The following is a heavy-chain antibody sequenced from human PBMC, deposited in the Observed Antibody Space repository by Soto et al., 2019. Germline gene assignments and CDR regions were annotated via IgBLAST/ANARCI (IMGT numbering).Heavy chain of an antibody. J-gene: IGHJ6*03. Sequence: SETLSLTCAVYGGSFSGYYWSWIRQPPGKGLEWIGEINHSGSTNYNPSLKSRVTISVDTSKNQFSLKLSSVTAADTAVYYCARGLVGQSTMVLGCIPGVGYYYYFMDVWGKGTKVTVSS. D-gene: IGHD3-10*01. CDR1: GGSFSGYY. CDR2: INHSGST. V-gene: IGHV4-34*01. CDR3: ARGLVGQSTMVLGCIPGVGYYYYFMDV.